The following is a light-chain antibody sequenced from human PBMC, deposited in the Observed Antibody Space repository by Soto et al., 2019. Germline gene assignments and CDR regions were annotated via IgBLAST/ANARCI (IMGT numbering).Light chain of an antibody. CDR3: QQYENSPST. CDR2: GAS. V-gene: IGKV2-30*01. CDR1: QSLLYSDGNTY. J-gene: IGKJ5*01. Sequence: DVVMPQSPLSLPVTLAQPASISCRSSQSLLYSDGNTYLDWYQQKPGQAPRLLISGASIMDSGIPYRFSGSGSETDFTLTVNRLEPEDFAIYHCQQYENSPSTFGQGTRLEIK.